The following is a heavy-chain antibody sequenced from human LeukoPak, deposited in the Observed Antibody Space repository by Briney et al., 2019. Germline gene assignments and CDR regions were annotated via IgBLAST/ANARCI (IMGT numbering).Heavy chain of an antibody. D-gene: IGHD3-10*01. CDR2: IWDDGNNK. V-gene: IGHV3-33*01. Sequence: GGSLRLSCAASGFSFSNHGMHWVRQAPGKRLEWVAVIWDDGNNKRYANSVNGRFTFSRDNSENTLYLQMNGLTAEDTAMYYCARDSYQDYYGRFDPWGQGTLVTVSS. CDR3: ARDSYQDYYGRFDP. CDR1: GFSFSNHG. J-gene: IGHJ5*02.